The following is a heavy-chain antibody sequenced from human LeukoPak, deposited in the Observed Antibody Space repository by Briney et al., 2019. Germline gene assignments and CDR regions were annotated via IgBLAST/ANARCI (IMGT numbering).Heavy chain of an antibody. Sequence: GGSLRLSCAASGFTFSSYGMHWVRQAPGKGLEWVAVISYDGSNKYYADSVKGRFTISRDNSKNTLCLQMNSLRAEDTAVYYCAKDRGLALDYWGQGTLVTVSS. CDR1: GFTFSSYG. V-gene: IGHV3-30*18. J-gene: IGHJ4*02. CDR2: ISYDGSNK. CDR3: AKDRGLALDY. D-gene: IGHD3-10*01.